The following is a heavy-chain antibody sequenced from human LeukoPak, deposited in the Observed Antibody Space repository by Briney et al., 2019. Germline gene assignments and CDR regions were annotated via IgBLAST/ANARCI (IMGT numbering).Heavy chain of an antibody. Sequence: SETLSLTCTVSGGSISSYYWSWIRQPPEKGLEWIGYIYCSGSTNYNPSLKSRVTISVDTSKNQFSLKLSSVTAADTAVYYCAREPTPYDAFDIWGQGTMVTVSS. CDR1: GGSISSYY. CDR3: AREPTPYDAFDI. CDR2: IYCSGST. J-gene: IGHJ3*02. V-gene: IGHV4-59*01.